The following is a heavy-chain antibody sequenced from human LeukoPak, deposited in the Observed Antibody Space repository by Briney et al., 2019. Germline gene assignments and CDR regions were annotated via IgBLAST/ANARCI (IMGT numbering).Heavy chain of an antibody. D-gene: IGHD3-10*01. V-gene: IGHV1-24*01. CDR1: GYTLTELS. CDR2: FDPEDGET. J-gene: IGHJ4*02. Sequence: ASVKVSCKVSGYTLTELSMHWVRQAPGKGLEWMGGFDPEDGETIYAQKFQGRVTVTEDTSTDTAYMELSSLRSEDTAVYYCAIGYGSGSYLDYWGQGTLVTVSS. CDR3: AIGYGSGSYLDY.